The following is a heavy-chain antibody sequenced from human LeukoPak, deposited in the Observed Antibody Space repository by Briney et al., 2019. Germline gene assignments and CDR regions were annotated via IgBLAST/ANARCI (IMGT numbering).Heavy chain of an antibody. CDR3: ARDVFADSSGGSFDF. CDR2: ISGSGGST. V-gene: IGHV3-23*01. CDR1: GFTFSSYA. J-gene: IGHJ4*02. Sequence: GGSLRLSCAASGFTFSSYAMSWVRQAPGKGLGWVSAISGSGGSTYYAGSVKGRFTISRDNSKNTLYLQMNSLRAEDTALYYCARDVFADSSGGSFDFWGQGTLVTVSS. D-gene: IGHD3-16*01.